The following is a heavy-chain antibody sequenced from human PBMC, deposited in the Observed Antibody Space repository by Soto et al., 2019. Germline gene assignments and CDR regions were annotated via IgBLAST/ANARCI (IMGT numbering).Heavy chain of an antibody. Sequence: PGESLKISCKGSGYSFNNYWIAWVRQMPGKGLEWMGITFPGGSDTVYSPSFQGQVTISVDRSINTAYLQRSGLKASDTAMYYCARHSCSSTSCYMYYYYGMDVWGQGTTVTVSS. J-gene: IGHJ6*02. V-gene: IGHV5-51*01. D-gene: IGHD2-2*02. CDR2: TFPGGSDT. CDR1: GYSFNNYW. CDR3: ARHSCSSTSCYMYYYYGMDV.